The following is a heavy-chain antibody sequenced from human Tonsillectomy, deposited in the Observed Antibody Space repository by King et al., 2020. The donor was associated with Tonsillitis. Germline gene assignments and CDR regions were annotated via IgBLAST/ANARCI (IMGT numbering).Heavy chain of an antibody. CDR1: GFTFSSYG. CDR3: ARGEVVVVDYYYMDV. Sequence: VQLVESGGGVVQPGRSLRLSCAASGFTFSSYGMHWVRQAPGKGLERVAVIWYDGSNKYYADSVKGRFTISCDNSKNTLYLQMNSRRAEDTAVYYCARGEVVVVDYYYMDVWGKGTTVTVSS. J-gene: IGHJ6*03. CDR2: IWYDGSNK. V-gene: IGHV3-33*01. D-gene: IGHD2-15*01.